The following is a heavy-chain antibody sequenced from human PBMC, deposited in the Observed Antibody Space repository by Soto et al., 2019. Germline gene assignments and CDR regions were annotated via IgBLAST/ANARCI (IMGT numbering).Heavy chain of an antibody. J-gene: IGHJ6*02. V-gene: IGHV3-30-3*01. CDR2: ISYDGSNK. CDR3: ARASRDGYNPYYYGMDV. CDR1: GFTFSSYA. D-gene: IGHD5-12*01. Sequence: QVQLVESGGGVVQPGRSLRLSCAASGFTFSSYAMHWVRQAPGKGLEWVAVISYDGSNKYYADSVKGRFTISRDNSKNTLYLQMNSLRAEDTAVYYCARASRDGYNPYYYGMDVWGQGTTVTVSS.